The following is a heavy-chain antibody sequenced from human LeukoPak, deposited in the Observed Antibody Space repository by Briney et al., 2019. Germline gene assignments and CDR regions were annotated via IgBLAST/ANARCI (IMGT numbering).Heavy chain of an antibody. CDR1: GFTFRDYW. Sequence: GGSLRLSCAAPGFTFRDYWMHWVRQAPGKGLVWVSRVNGDGGLTHYADSVKGRFTISRDNAKNMLYLQMHSLRAEDTALYFCVRDGDDYNFDYWGQGSLVTVSS. CDR3: VRDGDDYNFDY. CDR2: VNGDGGLT. D-gene: IGHD5-24*01. V-gene: IGHV3-74*01. J-gene: IGHJ4*02.